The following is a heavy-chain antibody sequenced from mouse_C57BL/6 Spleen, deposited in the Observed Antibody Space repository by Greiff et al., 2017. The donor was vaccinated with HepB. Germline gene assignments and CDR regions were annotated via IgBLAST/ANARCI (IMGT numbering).Heavy chain of an antibody. J-gene: IGHJ2*01. CDR1: GFTFSSYA. Sequence: EVMLVESGGGLVKPGGSLKLSCAASGFTFSSYAMSWVRQTPEKRLEWVATISDGGSYTYYPDNVKGRFTISRDNAKNNLYLQMSHLKSEDTAMYYCARVLDSGEGCWGQGTTLSVS. D-gene: IGHD3-1*01. CDR3: ARVLDSGEGC. CDR2: ISDGGSYT. V-gene: IGHV5-4*03.